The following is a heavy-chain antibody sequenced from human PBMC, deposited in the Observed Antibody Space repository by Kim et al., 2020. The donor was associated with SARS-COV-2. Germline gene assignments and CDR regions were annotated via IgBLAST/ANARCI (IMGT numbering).Heavy chain of an antibody. D-gene: IGHD3-10*01. CDR2: INHSGST. V-gene: IGHV4-34*01. CDR3: ARGLTMVRGQPNWFDP. CDR1: GGSFSGYY. J-gene: IGHJ5*02. Sequence: SETLSLTCAVYGGSFSGYYWSWIRQPPGKGLEWIGEINHSGSTNYNPSLKSRVTISVDTSKNQFSLKLSSVTAADTAVYYCARGLTMVRGQPNWFDPWGQGTLVTVSS.